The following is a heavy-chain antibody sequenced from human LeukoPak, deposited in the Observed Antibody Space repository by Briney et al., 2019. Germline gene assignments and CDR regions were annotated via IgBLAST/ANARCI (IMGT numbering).Heavy chain of an antibody. CDR3: VGQTDTTDYYYYMDV. V-gene: IGHV3-48*01. D-gene: IGHD2/OR15-2a*01. CDR1: GFTFSIYS. Sequence: GGSLRLSCAASGFTFSIYSMNWVRQAPGKGLEWVSYISSSSSTIYYADSVKGRFTISRDNAKNSLYLQMNSLRAEDTAVYYCVGQTDTTDYYYYMDVWGKGTTVTVSS. CDR2: ISSSSSTI. J-gene: IGHJ6*03.